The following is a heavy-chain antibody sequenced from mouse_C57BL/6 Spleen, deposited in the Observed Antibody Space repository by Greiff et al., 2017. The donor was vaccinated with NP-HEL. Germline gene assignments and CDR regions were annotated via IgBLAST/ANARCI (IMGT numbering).Heavy chain of an antibody. Sequence: EVQLQQSGPELVKPGASVKISCKASGYTFTDYYMNWVKQSHGKSLEWIGDINPNNGGTSYNQKFKGKATLTVDKSSSTAYMELRSLTSEDSAVYYCARGGITRVYYYAMDYWGQGTSVTVSS. CDR3: ARGGITRVYYYAMDY. CDR2: INPNNGGT. J-gene: IGHJ4*01. CDR1: GYTFTDYY. D-gene: IGHD2-4*01. V-gene: IGHV1-26*01.